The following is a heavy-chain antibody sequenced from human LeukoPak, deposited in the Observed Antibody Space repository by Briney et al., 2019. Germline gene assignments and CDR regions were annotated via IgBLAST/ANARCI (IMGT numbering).Heavy chain of an antibody. Sequence: PSETLSLTCTVSGGSINTYYWSWIRQPPGKGLEWIGYIFYTGGTNYKPSLKSRVTISVDTSKNEFSLKLSSVTAADTAVYYCARHESGYYMDVWGKGTTVTVSS. CDR3: ARHESGYYMDV. CDR2: IFYTGGT. J-gene: IGHJ6*03. V-gene: IGHV4-59*01. CDR1: GGSINTYY.